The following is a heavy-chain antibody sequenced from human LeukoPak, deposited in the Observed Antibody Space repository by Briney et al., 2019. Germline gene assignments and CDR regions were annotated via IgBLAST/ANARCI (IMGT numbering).Heavy chain of an antibody. Sequence: GGSLRLSCAASGFTFSSYGMHWVRQAPGKGLEWVAFIRYDGSKKYYADSVKGRFTISRDNSKNTLYLQMNSLRAEDTAVYYCARGSLWFGELFGYWGQGTLVTVSS. CDR2: IRYDGSKK. CDR1: GFTFSSYG. D-gene: IGHD3-10*01. J-gene: IGHJ4*02. V-gene: IGHV3-30*02. CDR3: ARGSLWFGELFGY.